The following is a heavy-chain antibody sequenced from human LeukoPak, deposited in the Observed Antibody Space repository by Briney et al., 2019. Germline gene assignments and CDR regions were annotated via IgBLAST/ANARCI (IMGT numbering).Heavy chain of an antibody. J-gene: IGHJ6*03. V-gene: IGHV3-11*04. CDR2: ISDGGRTI. CDR3: AKDPGLSSYYYYYYMDV. D-gene: IGHD3-9*01. CDR1: GFIFSDHY. Sequence: GGSLRLSCGASGFIFSDHYMSWIRQAPGKGLEWISYISDGGRTIHYADSVKGRFTISRDNSKNTLYLQMNSLRAEDTAVYYCAKDPGLSSYYYYYYMDVWGKGTTVTVSS.